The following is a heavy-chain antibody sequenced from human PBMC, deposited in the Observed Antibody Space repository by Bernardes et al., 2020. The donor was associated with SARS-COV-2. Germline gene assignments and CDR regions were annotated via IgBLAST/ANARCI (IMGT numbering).Heavy chain of an antibody. V-gene: IGHV1-3*01. Sequence: ASVKVSCQASGYTFRNFLIHWVRQAPGQRLEWVGWLNAGSGEAKYSQKLQGRVTITRDTSATAFMELGSLTVEDTSVYYCARGVSRIGWSYFADHWGQGTLVNVTA. J-gene: IGHJ4*02. D-gene: IGHD3-10*01. CDR1: GYTFRNFL. CDR2: LNAGSGEA. CDR3: ARGVSRIGWSYFADH.